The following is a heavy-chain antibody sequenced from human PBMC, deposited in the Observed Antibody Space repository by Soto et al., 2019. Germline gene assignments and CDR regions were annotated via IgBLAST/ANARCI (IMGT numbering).Heavy chain of an antibody. CDR1: GGSFSGYY. Sequence: SETLSLTCAVYGGSFSGYYWSWIRQPPGKGLGWIGEINHSGSTNYNPSLKSRVTISVDTSKNQFSLKLSSVTAADTAVYYCARVTIFGVVIDYYGMDVWGQGTTVTVSS. CDR3: ARVTIFGVVIDYYGMDV. J-gene: IGHJ6*02. CDR2: INHSGST. D-gene: IGHD3-3*01. V-gene: IGHV4-34*01.